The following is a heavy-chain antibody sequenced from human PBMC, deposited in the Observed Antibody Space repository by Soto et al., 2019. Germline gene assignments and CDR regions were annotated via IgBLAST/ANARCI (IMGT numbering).Heavy chain of an antibody. D-gene: IGHD3-16*02. CDR3: VKDDGGYPSTAPH. V-gene: IGHV3-23*01. CDR2: ISGSGDRT. CDR1: GITIINYP. Sequence: GGSLRLSCAASGITIINYPISWVRQAPGKGLDWVSGISGSGDRTYYADSAKGRFSISKDISKNSLSLQLDSLAVEDTAIYFCVKDDGGYPSTAPHWGQGTLVTVSS. J-gene: IGHJ4*02.